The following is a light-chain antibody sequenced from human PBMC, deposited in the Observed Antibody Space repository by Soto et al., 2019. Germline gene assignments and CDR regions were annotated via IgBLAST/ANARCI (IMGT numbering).Light chain of an antibody. Sequence: DIQMTQSPSTLSASVGDRVTITCRASQSISSWLAWFQQKPGKTPKLLIYDASSLKSGVPSRFSGSGSGTEFTLTISSLQPDDFATYYCQQYKSYSQTFGQGTKVDIK. CDR1: QSISSW. J-gene: IGKJ1*01. CDR3: QQYKSYSQT. CDR2: DAS. V-gene: IGKV1-5*01.